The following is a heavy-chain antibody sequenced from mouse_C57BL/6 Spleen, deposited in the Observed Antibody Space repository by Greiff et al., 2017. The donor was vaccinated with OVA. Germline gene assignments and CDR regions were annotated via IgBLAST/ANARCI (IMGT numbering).Heavy chain of an antibody. V-gene: IGHV1-26*01. Sequence: VQLQQSGPELVKPGASVKISCKASGYTFTDYYMNWVKQSHGKSLEWIGDINPNNGGTSYNQKFKGKATLTVDTSSSTAYMELRSLTSEDSAVYYCARKTGYWYFDVWGTGTTVTVSS. D-gene: IGHD4-1*01. CDR3: ARKTGYWYFDV. J-gene: IGHJ1*03. CDR1: GYTFTDYY. CDR2: INPNNGGT.